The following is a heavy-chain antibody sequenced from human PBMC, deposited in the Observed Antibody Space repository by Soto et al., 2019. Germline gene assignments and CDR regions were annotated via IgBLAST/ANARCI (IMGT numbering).Heavy chain of an antibody. Sequence: EVQLVESGGGLVQPGGSLRLSCAASEFSLSNPWMSWVRQAPGKGLEWVANINGDGSEKYYADSVKGRFTISRDNAKKSLYLQMNSLRAEDTAVYYCTRGLGIDTWGQGTLVIVSS. CDR2: INGDGSEK. J-gene: IGHJ5*02. CDR3: TRGLGIDT. D-gene: IGHD3-16*01. CDR1: EFSLSNPW. V-gene: IGHV3-7*04.